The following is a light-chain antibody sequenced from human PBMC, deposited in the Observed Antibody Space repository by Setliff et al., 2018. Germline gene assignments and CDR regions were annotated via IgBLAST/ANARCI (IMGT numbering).Light chain of an antibody. CDR1: SSDIGNYDL. CDR3: CSYAGNSLEV. J-gene: IGLJ1*01. Sequence: QSALTQPASVSGSPGQSITISCTGTSSDIGNYDLVSWYQHSPGEAPKLLIYEVSERPSGVSNQVSGSKSGNTASLTISGLQAEDGADYSCCSYAGNSLEVFGTGTKGTVL. V-gene: IGLV2-23*02. CDR2: EVS.